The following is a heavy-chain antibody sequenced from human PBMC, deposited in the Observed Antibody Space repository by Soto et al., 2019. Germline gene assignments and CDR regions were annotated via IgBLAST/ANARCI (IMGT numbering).Heavy chain of an antibody. CDR1: GFTFRSYE. J-gene: IGHJ4*02. CDR3: VRALNEPLPADVLRVTK. V-gene: IGHV3-48*03. CDR2: ISADGSGT. D-gene: IGHD3-3*01. Sequence: EVQLVESGGGLVQPGGSLTLSWAAAGFTFRSYEMHWVRQPPGKGLQWISYISADGSGTYYAYTVRGRFTSSRDNARNSLYLHMNSLRADDTYIYYCVRALNEPLPADVLRVTKWGQGTQVTVSS.